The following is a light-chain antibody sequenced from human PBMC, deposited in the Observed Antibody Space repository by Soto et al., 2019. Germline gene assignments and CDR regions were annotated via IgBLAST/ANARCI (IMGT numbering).Light chain of an antibody. CDR3: CAYAGSYTLV. CDR1: SSDVGGYSY. V-gene: IGLV2-11*01. Sequence: QSALTQPRSVSGSPGQSVTISCTGTSSDVGGYSYVSWYQQHPGKAPKLMIFDVSKRPSGVPDRFSGSKSGSTASLTISGLQAEDEADYYCCAYAGSYTLVFGGGTKLNVL. J-gene: IGLJ2*01. CDR2: DVS.